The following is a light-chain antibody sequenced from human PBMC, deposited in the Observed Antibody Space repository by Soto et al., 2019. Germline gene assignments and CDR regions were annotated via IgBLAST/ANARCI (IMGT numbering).Light chain of an antibody. J-gene: IGLJ1*01. CDR1: SSNIGAGYD. CDR3: QSHDSSLSAYV. CDR2: GNS. V-gene: IGLV1-40*01. Sequence: QSLLTQPPSVSGAPGQRVTISCTGSSSNIGAGYDVHWYQQLPGTGPKLLISGNSNRPSGVPDRFSGSRSGTSASLAITGLQAEDEADYYCQSHDSSLSAYVFGTGTRVTAL.